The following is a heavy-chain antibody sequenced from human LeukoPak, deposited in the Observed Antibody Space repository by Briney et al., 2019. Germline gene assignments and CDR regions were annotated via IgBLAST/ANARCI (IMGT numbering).Heavy chain of an antibody. J-gene: IGHJ4*02. CDR1: GFTFSSYW. V-gene: IGHV3-74*01. CDR2: INSDGSST. D-gene: IGHD5-24*01. CDR3: ARPTRRDGDSGVGY. Sequence: PGGSLRLSCAASGFTFSSYWMHWVRQAPRKGLVWVSRINSDGSSTSYADSVKGRFTISRDNAKNTLYLQMNSLRAEDTAVYYCARPTRRDGDSGVGYWGQGTLVTVAS.